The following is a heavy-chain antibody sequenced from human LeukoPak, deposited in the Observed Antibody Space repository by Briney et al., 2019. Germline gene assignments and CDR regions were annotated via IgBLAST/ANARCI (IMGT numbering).Heavy chain of an antibody. D-gene: IGHD6-6*01. V-gene: IGHV4-39*07. Sequence: PSETLSLTCTVSGGSISSSSYYWGWIRQPPGKGLEWLGSIYYSGSTYYNPSLKSRVTISVDTSKNQFSLKLSSVTAADTAVYYCARPSYSSSSWWFDPWGQGTLVTVSS. J-gene: IGHJ5*02. CDR1: GGSISSSSYY. CDR2: IYYSGST. CDR3: ARPSYSSSSWWFDP.